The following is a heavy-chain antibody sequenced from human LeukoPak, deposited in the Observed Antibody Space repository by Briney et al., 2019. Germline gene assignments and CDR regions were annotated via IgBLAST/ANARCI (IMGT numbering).Heavy chain of an antibody. CDR1: GFIVSHNY. V-gene: IGHV3-53*01. CDR3: ARGPRYSFY. CDR2: IYIDGTT. D-gene: IGHD6-13*01. J-gene: IGHJ4*02. Sequence: TGGSLRLSCAASGFIVSHNYMTWVRQAPGKGLEWISVIYIDGTTYYADSVKGRFTISRDQANNTLYLRMNTLRDEDTAVYYCARGPRYSFYWGQGTLVSVSS.